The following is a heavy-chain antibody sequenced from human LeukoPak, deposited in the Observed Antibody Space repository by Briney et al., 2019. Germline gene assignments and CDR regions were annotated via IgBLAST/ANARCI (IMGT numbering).Heavy chain of an antibody. CDR3: ARADELGDHHIDS. CDR1: GYTFTAYY. D-gene: IGHD2-21*02. J-gene: IGHJ4*02. CDR2: VNPNTGAT. Sequence: ASVKVSCKASGYTFTAYYVHWLRQAPGQGLEGMGWVNPNTGATMYAQKFQGRVTMTRDTSISTAYIDVSRLLSDDTAVYYCARADELGDHHIDSWGQGTLVTVSS. V-gene: IGHV1-2*02.